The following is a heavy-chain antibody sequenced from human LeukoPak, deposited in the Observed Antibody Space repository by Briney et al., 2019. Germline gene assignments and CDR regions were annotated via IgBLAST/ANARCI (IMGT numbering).Heavy chain of an antibody. CDR3: ARGPMLRGVIIRRSKSGYFDY. CDR2: ISSSGGTI. J-gene: IGHJ4*02. V-gene: IGHV3-48*03. D-gene: IGHD3-10*01. Sequence: PGGSLRLSCAPSGFTFSTYEMNWVRRAPGKGLEWISYISSSGGTIYYADSVKGRFTNSRDNAKNSLYLQMNSLRAEDTAVYYCARGPMLRGVIIRRSKSGYFDYWGQGTLVTVSS. CDR1: GFTFSTYE.